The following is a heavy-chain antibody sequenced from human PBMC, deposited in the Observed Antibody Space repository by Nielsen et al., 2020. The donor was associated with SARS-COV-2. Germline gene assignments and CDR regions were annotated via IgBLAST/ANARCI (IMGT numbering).Heavy chain of an antibody. CDR2: VSHSGSI. D-gene: IGHD2-2*01. CDR3: ARGDLVVVPSPILGLGPFFYYFYLDV. V-gene: IGHV4-4*02. Sequence: SETLSLTCAVSGGSVSSNDWWTWVRQSPGKGLEWIGEVSHSGSINYNPSLKSRVTLSMDKSKRQFSLRLTSVSAADTAVYFCARGDLVVVPSPILGLGPFFYYFYLDVWGKGTMVIVSS. J-gene: IGHJ6*03. CDR1: GGSVSSNDW.